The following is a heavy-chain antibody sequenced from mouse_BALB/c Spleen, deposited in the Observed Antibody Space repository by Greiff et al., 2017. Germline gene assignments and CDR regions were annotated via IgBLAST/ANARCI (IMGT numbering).Heavy chain of an antibody. D-gene: IGHD2-3*01. CDR3: ARGYYVYFYAMDY. J-gene: IGHJ4*01. Sequence: VQLQQSGPELVKPGASVKMSCKASGYTFTSYYIHWVKQRPGQGLEWIGWIYPGDGSTKYNEKFKGKTTLTADKSSSTAYMLLSSLTSEDSAIYFCARGYYVYFYAMDYWGQGTSVTVSS. V-gene: IGHV1S56*01. CDR2: IYPGDGST. CDR1: GYTFTSYY.